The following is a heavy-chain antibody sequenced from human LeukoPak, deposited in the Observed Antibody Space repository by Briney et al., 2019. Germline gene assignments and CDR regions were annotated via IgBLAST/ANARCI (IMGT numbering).Heavy chain of an antibody. J-gene: IGHJ6*02. D-gene: IGHD3-3*01. CDR3: ARDSNYDFWSGLSNYYYYGMDV. CDR1: GYTFTGYY. CDR2: INPNSGGT. V-gene: IGHV1-2*02. Sequence: ASVKVSCKASGYTFTGYYMHWVRQAPGQGLEWMGWINPNSGGTNYAQKFQGRVTMTRDTSISTAYMELSRLRSDDTAVYYCARDSNYDFWSGLSNYYYYGMDVWGQGTRSPSP.